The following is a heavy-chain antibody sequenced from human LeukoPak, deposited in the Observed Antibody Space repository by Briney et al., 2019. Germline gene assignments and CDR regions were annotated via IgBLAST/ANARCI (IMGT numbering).Heavy chain of an antibody. Sequence: PSETLSLTCTVSGGSISSGDYYWSWIRQPPGKGLEWIGYIYYSGSTYYNPSLKSRVTISLDTSKNQFSLKLSSVTAADTAVYYCASFPLYDYVWGSYRNLDYWGQGTLVTVSS. J-gene: IGHJ4*02. CDR1: GGSISSGDYY. V-gene: IGHV4-30-4*01. D-gene: IGHD3-16*02. CDR2: IYYSGST. CDR3: ASFPLYDYVWGSYRNLDY.